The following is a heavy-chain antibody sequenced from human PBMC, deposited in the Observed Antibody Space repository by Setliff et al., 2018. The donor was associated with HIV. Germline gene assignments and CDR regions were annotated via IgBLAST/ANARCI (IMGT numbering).Heavy chain of an antibody. J-gene: IGHJ5*02. CDR3: ARRIDNSGSFPDKNWFDT. CDR2: IFSRRST. CDR1: GGSISSYC. D-gene: IGHD3-10*01. Sequence: SETLSLTCTVSGGSISSYCWNWIRQSPGRGLEWIGFIFSRRSTKYNPSLQSRVTMSIDTSKNQFSLKLTSVTAADTAVYYCARRIDNSGSFPDKNWFDTWGQGSLVTVSS. V-gene: IGHV4-4*09.